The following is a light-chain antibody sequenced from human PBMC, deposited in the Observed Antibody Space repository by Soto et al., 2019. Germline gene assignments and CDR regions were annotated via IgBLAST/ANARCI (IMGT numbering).Light chain of an antibody. CDR2: AAS. Sequence: DIQMTQSPSSLSASVGDRVTITCRASQSISSYLNWYQQKPGKAPKLLIYAASCLQSGVPSRFSGSGSGTDFTITISSLQPEDFATCYCQQSYSTPRTFGQGTKVDIK. CDR3: QQSYSTPRT. CDR1: QSISSY. V-gene: IGKV1-39*01. J-gene: IGKJ1*01.